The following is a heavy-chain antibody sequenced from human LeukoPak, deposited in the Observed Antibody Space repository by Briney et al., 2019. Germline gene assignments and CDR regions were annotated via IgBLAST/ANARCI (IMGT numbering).Heavy chain of an antibody. CDR3: AAYYDSSGSFDY. D-gene: IGHD3-22*01. CDR1: GGSFSGYY. J-gene: IGHJ4*02. V-gene: IGHV4-34*01. CDR2: INHSGST. Sequence: SETLSLTCTVSGGSFSGYYWSWIRQPPGKGLEWIGEINHSGSTNYNPSLKSRVTISVDTSKNQFSLKLSSVTAADTAVYYCAAYYDSSGSFDYWGQGTLVTVSS.